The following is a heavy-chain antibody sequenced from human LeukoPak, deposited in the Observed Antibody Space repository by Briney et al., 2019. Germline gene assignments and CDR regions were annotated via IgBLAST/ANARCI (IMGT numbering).Heavy chain of an antibody. CDR3: AKATFEDDYYGSGSYYLY. CDR1: GFTFSSYA. V-gene: IGHV3-23*01. Sequence: GGSLRLSCAASGFTFSSYAMSWVRQAPGKGLEWVSAISGSGGSTYYADSVKGRFTISRDNSKNTLYLQMHSLRAEDTAVYYCAKATFEDDYYGSGSYYLYWGQGTLVTVSS. D-gene: IGHD3-10*01. CDR2: ISGSGGST. J-gene: IGHJ4*02.